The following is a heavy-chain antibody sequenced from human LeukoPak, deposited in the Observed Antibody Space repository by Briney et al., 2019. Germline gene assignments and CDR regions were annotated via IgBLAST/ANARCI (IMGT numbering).Heavy chain of an antibody. CDR1: GSSISSGYY. CDR2: IYHSGST. D-gene: IGHD6-13*01. Sequence: SETLSLTCTVSGSSISSGYYWGWIRQPPGKGLEWIGSIYHSGSTYYNPSLKSRVTISVDTSKNQFSLKLSSVTAADTAVYYCARVYYSNSYDYWYFDLWGRGTLVTVSS. J-gene: IGHJ2*01. V-gene: IGHV4-38-2*02. CDR3: ARVYYSNSYDYWYFDL.